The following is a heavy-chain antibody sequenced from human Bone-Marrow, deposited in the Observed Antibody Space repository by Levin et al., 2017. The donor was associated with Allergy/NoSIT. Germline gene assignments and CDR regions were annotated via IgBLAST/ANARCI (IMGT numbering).Heavy chain of an antibody. D-gene: IGHD6-19*01. CDR3: AGGAGDYVVY. J-gene: IGHJ4*02. CDR1: GFTFSSYW. CDR2: INSDGSST. V-gene: IGHV3-74*01. Sequence: GESLKISCAASGFTFSSYWMHWVRQAPGKGLVWVSRINSDGSSTSYADSVKGRFTISRDNAKNTLYLQMNSLRAEDTAVYYCAGGAGDYVVYWGQGTLVTVSS.